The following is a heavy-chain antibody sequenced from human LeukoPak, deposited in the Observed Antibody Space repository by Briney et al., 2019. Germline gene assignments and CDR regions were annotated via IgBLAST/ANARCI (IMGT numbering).Heavy chain of an antibody. CDR3: ASSSWYGNWFDP. CDR2: IYYTGST. CDR1: GGSISSSY. D-gene: IGHD6-13*01. V-gene: IGHV4-59*01. J-gene: IGHJ5*02. Sequence: SETLSLTCTVSGGSISSSYWSWIRRPPGKGLEWIGYIYYTGSTNYNPSLKSRVTISVDTSKNQFSLELSSVTAADTAVYYCASSSWYGNWFDPWGRGTLVTVSS.